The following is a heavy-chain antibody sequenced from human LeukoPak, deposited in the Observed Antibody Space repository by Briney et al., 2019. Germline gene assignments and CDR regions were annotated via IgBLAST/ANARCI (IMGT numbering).Heavy chain of an antibody. CDR2: TFYTGRT. Sequence: SETLSLTCTVSGDSIISNIYWWDWVRLPPGKGLEWIGATFYTGRTFYNPSLKSRVTISVDTSKDQFSLDLNSATAADTADYYCARRRHNFDFYNVWGQGTRVLVSS. CDR3: ARRRHNFDFYNV. J-gene: IGHJ3*01. CDR1: GDSIISNIYW. D-gene: IGHD3/OR15-3a*01. V-gene: IGHV4-39*01.